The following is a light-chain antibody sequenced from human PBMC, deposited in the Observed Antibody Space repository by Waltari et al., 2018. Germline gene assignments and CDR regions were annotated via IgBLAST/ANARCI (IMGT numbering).Light chain of an antibody. V-gene: IGLV2-23*01. CDR2: EAT. J-gene: IGLJ1*01. CDR3: CSYAGGTAYV. Sequence: SALTQPASVSGSPGQSITISCTGTSSDIGTYNFVSWYQEYPGKAPKLIIYEATKRPSGVSDRFSSSKSGNTASLTISGLHADDEADYSCCSYAGGTAYVFGTGTRVTVL. CDR1: SSDIGTYNF.